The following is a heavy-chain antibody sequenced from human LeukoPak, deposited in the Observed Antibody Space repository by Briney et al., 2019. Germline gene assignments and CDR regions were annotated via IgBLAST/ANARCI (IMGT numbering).Heavy chain of an antibody. CDR3: TTREIVVEPAETSLVRGVLWRSDF. J-gene: IGHJ4*01. D-gene: IGHD3-10*01. V-gene: IGHV1-24*01. Sequence: ASVKVSCKVSGDTLTELSMHWVRQDPGKGLEWMGGFDPKEGERVYAQNFQGRFTMTEDTSSGTAYMELNSLRSEDTAVYYCTTREIVVEPAETSLVRGVLWRSDFWGHGTLVTVSS. CDR2: FDPKEGER. CDR1: GDTLTELS.